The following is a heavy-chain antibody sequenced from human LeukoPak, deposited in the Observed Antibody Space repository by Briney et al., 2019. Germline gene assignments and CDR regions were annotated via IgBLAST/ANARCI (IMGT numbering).Heavy chain of an antibody. J-gene: IGHJ6*02. V-gene: IGHV3-53*01. CDR2: IYSGGTT. CDR3: ARDMEYSRSWVYGMDV. CDR1: GFTVSSKY. Sequence: PGGSLRLSCAASGFTVSSKYMSWVRQAPGKGLEWVSVIYSGGTTYYADSVKGRFTITRDNSKNTLYLQMNSLRAEDTAVYYCARDMEYSRSWVYGMDVWGQGTTVTVSS. D-gene: IGHD6-6*01.